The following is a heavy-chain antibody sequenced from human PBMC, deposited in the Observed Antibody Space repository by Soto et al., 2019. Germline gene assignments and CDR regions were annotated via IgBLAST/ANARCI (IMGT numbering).Heavy chain of an antibody. CDR3: AHVYWVAAGIRYYFDY. V-gene: IGHV2-5*02. Sequence: QITLKESGPTLVKHTQTLTLTCTFSGFSLTTDAVGVGWIRQPPGKALEWLALIYWDDDKRYSPGQKSRLTITKDASRNQVVLTLNNMYPADTATYYCAHVYWVAAGIRYYFDYWGQGTLVTVSS. D-gene: IGHD1-1*01. J-gene: IGHJ4*02. CDR2: IYWDDDK. CDR1: GFSLTTDAVG.